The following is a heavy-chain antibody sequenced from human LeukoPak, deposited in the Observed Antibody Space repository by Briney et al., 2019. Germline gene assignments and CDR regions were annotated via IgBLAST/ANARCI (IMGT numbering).Heavy chain of an antibody. D-gene: IGHD5-12*01. V-gene: IGHV3-30-3*01. CDR2: ISYDGHYK. Sequence: GGSLRLSCAASGFTFSNYAMHWVRQAPGKGLEWVAVISYDGHYKYYADSVKGRFTISRDNSRNTLYLQMNSLRGEDTAVYYCARDHAADIVATGEDYWGQGTLITVSS. J-gene: IGHJ4*02. CDR1: GFTFSNYA. CDR3: ARDHAADIVATGEDY.